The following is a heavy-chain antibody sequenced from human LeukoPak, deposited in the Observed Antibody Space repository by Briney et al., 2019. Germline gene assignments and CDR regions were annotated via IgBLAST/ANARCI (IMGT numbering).Heavy chain of an antibody. V-gene: IGHV4-28*05. CDR2: IYYSGRI. Sequence: SDTLSLTCAVSGDSINSNYWWGWIRQPPGKGLEWIGYIYYSGRIYQNPSLQSRHSMSVDMSKNEFSLSLTSVTAVDTAMYFCVRSDSGGWYYPSWGQGTLVTVSS. CDR1: GDSINSNYW. CDR3: VRSDSGGWYYPS. J-gene: IGHJ5*02. D-gene: IGHD3-22*01.